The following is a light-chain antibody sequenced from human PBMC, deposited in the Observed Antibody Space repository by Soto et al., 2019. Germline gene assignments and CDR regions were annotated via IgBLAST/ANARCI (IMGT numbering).Light chain of an antibody. CDR1: SSDVGGYKY. V-gene: IGLV2-14*01. J-gene: IGLJ1*01. Sequence: QSALTQPASVSGSPGQSITISCTGTSSDVGGYKYVSWYQQHPGKAPKLMIYEVSNRPSGISNRFSGSKSGTTAPLTISGLQAEDEAEYYCISNTSSSTYVFGTGTKLTVL. CDR2: EVS. CDR3: ISNTSSSTYV.